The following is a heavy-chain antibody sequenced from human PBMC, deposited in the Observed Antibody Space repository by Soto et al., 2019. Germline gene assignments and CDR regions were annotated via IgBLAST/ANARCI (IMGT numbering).Heavy chain of an antibody. Sequence: VQLVQSGAEVKKPGESLTISCTGSGYSFTNYWISWVRQAPGKGLEWVAVISYHGSNKYYADSVKGRFTISRDSSKNTLDLQMTRLRAEDTAVYYCAKDQWDCSGGGCDPQQKYFFAMDVWGQGTTVIVSS. V-gene: IGHV3-30*18. CDR3: AKDQWDCSGGGCDPQQKYFFAMDV. J-gene: IGHJ6*02. CDR2: ISYHGSNK. CDR1: GYSFTNYW. D-gene: IGHD2-15*01.